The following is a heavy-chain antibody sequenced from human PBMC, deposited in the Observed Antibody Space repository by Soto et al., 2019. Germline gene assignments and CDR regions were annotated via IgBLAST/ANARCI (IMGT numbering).Heavy chain of an antibody. D-gene: IGHD4-17*01. J-gene: IGHJ3*02. V-gene: IGHV1-18*01. CDR2: ISAYNGNT. CDR1: GYTFTSYG. CDR3: ARDRARLASYAFDI. Sequence: ASVKVSCKASGYTFTSYGISWVRQAPGQGLEWMGWISAYNGNTNYAQKLQGRVTMTTDTSTSTAYMELRSLRSDDTAVYYCARDRARLASYAFDIWGQGTMVTVSS.